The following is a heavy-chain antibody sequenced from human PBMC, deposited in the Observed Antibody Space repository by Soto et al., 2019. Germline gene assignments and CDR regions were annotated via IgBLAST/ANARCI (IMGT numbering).Heavy chain of an antibody. J-gene: IGHJ5*02. Sequence: ASVKVSCKASGGTFSSYAISWVRQAPGQGLEWMGGIIPIFGTANYAQKFQGRVTITADESTSTAYMELSSLRSEDTAVYYCARGKELAASPGWFDPWGQGTLVTVSS. CDR2: IIPIFGTA. CDR3: ARGKELAASPGWFDP. CDR1: GGTFSSYA. D-gene: IGHD6-6*01. V-gene: IGHV1-69*13.